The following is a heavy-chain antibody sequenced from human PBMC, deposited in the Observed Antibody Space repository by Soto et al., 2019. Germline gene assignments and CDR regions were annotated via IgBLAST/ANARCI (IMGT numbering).Heavy chain of an antibody. CDR1: GFSFSNHG. D-gene: IGHD3-10*01. Sequence: QMQLVESGGGVVQPGGSLRLSCVGSGFSFSNHGMHWVRQAPGKGLEWVAIIWYDGSNKYYEDSVKGRFTISRDNSKSTMYLQMNSLGVEDTAMYYCAAGEPLHYRGQGTLVTVSS. CDR3: AAGEPLHY. CDR2: IWYDGSNK. V-gene: IGHV3-33*01. J-gene: IGHJ4*02.